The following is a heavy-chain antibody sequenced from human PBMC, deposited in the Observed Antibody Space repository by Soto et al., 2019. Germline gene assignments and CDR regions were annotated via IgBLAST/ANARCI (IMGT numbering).Heavy chain of an antibody. CDR3: ARGGITIFGVVIMDNWFDP. V-gene: IGHV4-34*01. Sequence: SSETLSLTCAVYGGSFSGYYWSWIRQPPGKGLEWIGEINHSGSTNYNPSLKSRVTISVDTSKNQFSLKLSSVTAADTAVYYCARGGITIFGVVIMDNWFDPWGQGTLVTVSS. J-gene: IGHJ5*02. D-gene: IGHD3-3*01. CDR2: INHSGST. CDR1: GGSFSGYY.